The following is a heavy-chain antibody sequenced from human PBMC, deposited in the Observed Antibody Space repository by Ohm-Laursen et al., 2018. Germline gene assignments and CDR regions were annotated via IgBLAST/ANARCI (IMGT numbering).Heavy chain of an antibody. CDR3: ARTQANYYYFDY. D-gene: IGHD4/OR15-4a*01. J-gene: IGHJ4*02. CDR2: IYYSGST. Sequence: GTLSLTCTVSGGSISSYYWSWIRQPPGKGLEWIGYIYYSGSTNYNPSLKSRVTISVDTSKNQFSLKLTSVAAADTAVYYCARTQANYYYFDYWGQGALATVSS. V-gene: IGHV4-59*12. CDR1: GGSISSYY.